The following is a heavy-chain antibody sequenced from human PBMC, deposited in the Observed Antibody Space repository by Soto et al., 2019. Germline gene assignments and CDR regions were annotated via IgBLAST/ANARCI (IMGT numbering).Heavy chain of an antibody. CDR2: ISGSGGST. V-gene: IGHV3-23*01. CDR1: GFTFSSYA. D-gene: IGHD4-17*01. J-gene: IGHJ4*02. CDR3: EQSRGIYGGNSEG. Sequence: EVQLLESGGGLVQPGGSLRLSCAASGFTFSSYAMSWVRQAPGKGLEWVSAISGSGGSTYYADSVKGRFTISRDNSKNTLDLQVTRRRAEDTAVYYCEQSRGIYGGNSEGWGQGTLVTVS.